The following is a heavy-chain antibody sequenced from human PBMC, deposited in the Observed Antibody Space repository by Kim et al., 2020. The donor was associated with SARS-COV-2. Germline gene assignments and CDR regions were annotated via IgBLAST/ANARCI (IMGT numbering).Heavy chain of an antibody. J-gene: IGHJ4*02. D-gene: IGHD4-17*01. Sequence: YNPSLKSRVTISVDTSKNQFSLKLSSVTAADTAVYYCARSTVYGDSYFDYWGQGTLVTVSS. V-gene: IGHV4-34*01. CDR3: ARSTVYGDSYFDY.